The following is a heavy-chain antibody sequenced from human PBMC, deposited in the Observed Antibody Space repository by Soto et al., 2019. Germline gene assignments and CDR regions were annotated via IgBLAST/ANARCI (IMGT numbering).Heavy chain of an antibody. D-gene: IGHD2-15*01. CDR1: GFTFSDYY. CDR2: IDDSGTIK. J-gene: IGHJ4*02. Sequence: PGGSLRLSCAASGFTFSDYYMTWIRHAPGKGLEWVSYIDDSGTIKYYADSVKGRFTISRDNTKNSLSLQMNSLGAEDTAIYYCARIEGDCSGGSCYSGGFDYWGQGALVTVSS. V-gene: IGHV3-11*01. CDR3: ARIEGDCSGGSCYSGGFDY.